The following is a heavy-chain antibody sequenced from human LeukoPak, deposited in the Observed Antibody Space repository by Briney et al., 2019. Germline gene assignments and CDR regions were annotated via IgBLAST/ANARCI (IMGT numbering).Heavy chain of an antibody. CDR2: MPYDENVSDNEIP. J-gene: IGHJ5*02. Sequence: SGTLSLTCIVSGDSIRNSGWSWVWIRQPPGKGLEGIGTMPYDENVSDNEIPSYNPSLKRRVTISADTSKNQLSLKVNSVTAADTASYYCARLTLTGVGGRGWFDAWGQGTLVIVSS. V-gene: IGHV4-39*01. CDR3: ARLTLTGVGGRGWFDA. CDR1: GDSIRNSGWS. D-gene: IGHD3-3*01.